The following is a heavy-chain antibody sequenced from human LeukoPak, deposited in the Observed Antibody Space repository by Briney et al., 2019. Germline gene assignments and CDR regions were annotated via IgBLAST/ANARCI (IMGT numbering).Heavy chain of an antibody. CDR3: ARRFCTSTACQFVDY. CDR2: IYPDDSDT. Sequence: GESLKISCRSSGYIFSTYWIGWVRQMPRRGLEWVGYIYPDDSDTRYNPSFQGQVTISADKSISTAYLQWSSLKASDTAMYYCARRFCTSTACQFVDYWGQGTLVTVSS. J-gene: IGHJ4*02. D-gene: IGHD2-2*01. V-gene: IGHV5-51*01. CDR1: GYIFSTYW.